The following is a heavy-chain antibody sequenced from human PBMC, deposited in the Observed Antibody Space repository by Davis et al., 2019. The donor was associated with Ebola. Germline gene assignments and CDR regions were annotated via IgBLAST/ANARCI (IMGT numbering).Heavy chain of an antibody. CDR2: IYYSGST. V-gene: IGHV4-59*08. Sequence: MPSETLSLTCTVPGGSISSYYWSWIRQPPGKGLEWLGYIYYSGSTYYNPSLKSRVTISVDTSKNKFSLKLSSVTAADTAVYYCARVFSSGWELFDYWGQGTLVTVSS. D-gene: IGHD6-19*01. CDR3: ARVFSSGWELFDY. CDR1: GGSISSYY. J-gene: IGHJ4*02.